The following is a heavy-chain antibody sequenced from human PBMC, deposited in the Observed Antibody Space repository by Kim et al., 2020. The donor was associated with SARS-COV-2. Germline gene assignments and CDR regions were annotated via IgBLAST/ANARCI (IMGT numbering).Heavy chain of an antibody. J-gene: IGHJ6*02. CDR2: IWYDGSNK. D-gene: IGHD3-9*01. CDR1: GFTFSSYG. V-gene: IGHV3-33*06. CDR3: AKDTILGGSRILTGYWTGYYCMDV. Sequence: GGSLRLSCAASGFTFSSYGMHWVRQAPGKGLEWVAVIWYDGSNKYYADSVKGRFTISRDNSKNTLYLQMNSLRAEDTAVYYCAKDTILGGSRILTGYWTGYYCMDVWGQGTTVTVSS.